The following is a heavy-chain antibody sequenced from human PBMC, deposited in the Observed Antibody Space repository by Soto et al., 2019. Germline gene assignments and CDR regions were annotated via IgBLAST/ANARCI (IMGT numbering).Heavy chain of an antibody. CDR2: IFSNGDK. CDR1: GFSLSNARMG. J-gene: IGHJ2*01. CDR3: ARMEVIVVENPIHWDWYCDV. V-gene: IGHV2-26*01. Sequence: QVTLKESGPGLVKPTETLTLTCTVSGFSLSNARMGVSWIRQPPGKAPEGLAHIFSNGDKSYSATLDSSLTIPKDTSEHQVVITMTNMGPVDAGTYYGARMEVIVVENPIHWDWYCDVWGRGPLVTVSS. D-gene: IGHD2-21*01.